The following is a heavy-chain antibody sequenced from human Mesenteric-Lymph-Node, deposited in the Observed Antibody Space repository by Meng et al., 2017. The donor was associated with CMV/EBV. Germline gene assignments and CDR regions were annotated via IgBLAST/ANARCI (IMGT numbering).Heavy chain of an antibody. V-gene: IGHV3-30*04. CDR1: GFTFSSYA. D-gene: IGHD1-26*01. CDR2: MSHDGEKT. CDR3: ARVAFSGFPDS. J-gene: IGHJ4*02. Sequence: GESLKISCAASGFTFSSYAMSWVRQAPGKGLEWVAFMSHDGEKTSYADSMKGRFTISKDTSNNALFLEMSSLRGDDSAVYYCARVAFSGFPDSWGQGTLVTVSS.